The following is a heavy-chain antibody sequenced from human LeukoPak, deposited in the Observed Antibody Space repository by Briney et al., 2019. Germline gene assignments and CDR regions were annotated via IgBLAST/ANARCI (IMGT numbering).Heavy chain of an antibody. CDR3: ARENLDSSGYYYYYGMDV. CDR1: GYTFTSYD. D-gene: IGHD3-22*01. J-gene: IGHJ6*02. V-gene: IGHV1-8*01. Sequence: ASVKVSCKASGYTFTSYDINWVRQATGQGFEWMGWMSPNSGNTGYAQKFQGRVTMTRSTSMSTAYMELSSLSSEDTAVYFCARENLDSSGYYYYYGMDVWGQGTTVTVSS. CDR2: MSPNSGNT.